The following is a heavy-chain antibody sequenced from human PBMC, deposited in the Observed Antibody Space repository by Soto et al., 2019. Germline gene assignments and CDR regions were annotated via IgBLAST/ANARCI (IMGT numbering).Heavy chain of an antibody. V-gene: IGHV4-34*01. CDR3: ARGGYGSGRSLNWFDP. Sequence: SETLSLTCAVYGGSFSGYYCSWIRQPPGKGLEWIGEINHSGSTNYNPSLKSRVTISVDTSKNQFSLKLSSVTAADTAVYYCARGGYGSGRSLNWFDPWGQGTLVTVSS. CDR2: INHSGST. CDR1: GGSFSGYY. J-gene: IGHJ5*02. D-gene: IGHD3-10*01.